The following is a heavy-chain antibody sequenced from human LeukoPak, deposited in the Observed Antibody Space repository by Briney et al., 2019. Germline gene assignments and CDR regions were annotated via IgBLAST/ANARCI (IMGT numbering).Heavy chain of an antibody. Sequence: GGSLRLSCAAPGFTFSSYSMNWVRQAPGKGLEWVSYISSSSSTIYYADSLKGRFTISRGDAENSLYLQMNSLRAEDTAVYYCARDSSATAAPIDYWGQGTLVTVSS. CDR3: ARDSSATAAPIDY. V-gene: IGHV3-48*01. D-gene: IGHD6-13*01. CDR2: ISSSSSTI. J-gene: IGHJ4*02. CDR1: GFTFSSYS.